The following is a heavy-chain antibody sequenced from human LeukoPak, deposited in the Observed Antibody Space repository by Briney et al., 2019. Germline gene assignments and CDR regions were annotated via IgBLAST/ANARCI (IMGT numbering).Heavy chain of an antibody. J-gene: IGHJ5*02. CDR1: GYIFSDYY. V-gene: IGHV1-2*02. Sequence: ASVKVSCKASGYIFSDYYMHWVRQAPGQGLEWMGWIKPDSGGTNYEQKFQGRVIMTLDTSISTAYMELTRLTSDDTAVYYCSRVSAMVTTYRGGNWFDPWGQGTLVTVSS. CDR3: SRVSAMVTTYRGGNWFDP. D-gene: IGHD5-18*01. CDR2: IKPDSGGT.